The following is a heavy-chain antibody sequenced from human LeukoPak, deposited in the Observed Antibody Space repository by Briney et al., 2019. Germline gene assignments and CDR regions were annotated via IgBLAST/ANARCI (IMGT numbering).Heavy chain of an antibody. Sequence: ASVKVSCKASGYTFTGYYMHWVRQAPGQGLEWMGWINPNSGGTNYAQKFQGRVTMTRDTSISTAYMELSRLRSDDTAVYYCARPPFKAHYNYGMDVWGQGTTATVSS. CDR1: GYTFTGYY. J-gene: IGHJ6*02. D-gene: IGHD3-16*01. V-gene: IGHV1-2*02. CDR3: ARPPFKAHYNYGMDV. CDR2: INPNSGGT.